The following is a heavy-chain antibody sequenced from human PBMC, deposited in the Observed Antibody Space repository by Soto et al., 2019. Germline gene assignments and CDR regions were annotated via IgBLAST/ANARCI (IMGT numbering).Heavy chain of an antibody. CDR2: ISAYNGNT. CDR3: ARERNYDFWSGYYRGSYYYGMDV. J-gene: IGHJ6*02. Sequence: GSVKVSCKASGYTFTSYGISWVRQAPGQGLEWMGWISAYNGNTNYAQKLQGRVTMTTDTSTSTAYMELRSLRSDDTAVYYCARERNYDFWSGYYRGSYYYGMDVWGQGTTVTVS. D-gene: IGHD3-3*01. V-gene: IGHV1-18*04. CDR1: GYTFTSYG.